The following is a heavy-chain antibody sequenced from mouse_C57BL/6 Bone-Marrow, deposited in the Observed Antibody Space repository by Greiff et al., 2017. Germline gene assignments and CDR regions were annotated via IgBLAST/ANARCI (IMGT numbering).Heavy chain of an antibody. D-gene: IGHD1-1*02. CDR1: GYTFTSYW. J-gene: IGHJ1*03. CDR3: APGGSPYWYLDV. V-gene: IGHV1-52*01. CDR2: IDPSDSET. Sequence: QVQLQQPGAELVRPGSSVKLSCKASGYTFTSYWMHWVKQRPIQGLEWIGNIDPSDSETHYNQKFKDKATLTVDKSSSTAYMQLSSLTSEDSAVYYCAPGGSPYWYLDVWGTGTTVTVSS.